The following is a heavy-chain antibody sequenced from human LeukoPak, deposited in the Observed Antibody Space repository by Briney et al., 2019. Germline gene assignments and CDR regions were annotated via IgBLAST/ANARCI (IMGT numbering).Heavy chain of an antibody. J-gene: IGHJ4*02. V-gene: IGHV3-11*04. D-gene: IGHD3-22*01. CDR3: ARDLNYDSSYFDY. CDR2: ISSSGSTI. CDR1: GFTFSDYY. Sequence: VGSLRLSCAASGFTFSDYYMSWIRQAPGKGLEWVSYISSSGSTIYYADSVKGRFTISRDNAKNSLYLQMNSLRAEDTAVYYCARDLNYDSSYFDYWGQGTLVTVSS.